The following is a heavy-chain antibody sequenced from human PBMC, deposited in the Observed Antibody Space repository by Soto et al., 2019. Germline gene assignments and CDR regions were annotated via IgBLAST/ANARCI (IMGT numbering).Heavy chain of an antibody. CDR1: GFTFSSYS. Sequence: PGGSLRLSCAASGFTFSSYSMNWVRQAPGKGLEWVSYISSSSTIYYADSVKGRFTISRDNAKNSLYLQMNSLRDEDTAVYYCARARSSRAFDIWGQGTMVTVSS. J-gene: IGHJ3*02. CDR2: ISSSSTI. V-gene: IGHV3-48*02. CDR3: ARARSSRAFDI. D-gene: IGHD6-6*01.